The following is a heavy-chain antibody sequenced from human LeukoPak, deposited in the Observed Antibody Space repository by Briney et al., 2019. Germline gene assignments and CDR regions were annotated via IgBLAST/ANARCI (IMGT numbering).Heavy chain of an antibody. D-gene: IGHD2-15*01. J-gene: IGHJ3*02. CDR1: GYTFTGYY. Sequence: ASVKVSCKASGYTFTGYYMHWVRQAPGQGREWMGWINPNSGGTNYAQKFQGRVTMTRDTSISTAYMELSRLRSDDTAVYYCASGGYCSGGSCYSDAFDIWGQGTMVTVSS. V-gene: IGHV1-2*02. CDR3: ASGGYCSGGSCYSDAFDI. CDR2: INPNSGGT.